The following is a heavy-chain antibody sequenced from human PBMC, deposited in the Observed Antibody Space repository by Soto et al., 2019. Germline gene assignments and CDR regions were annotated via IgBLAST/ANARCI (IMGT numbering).Heavy chain of an antibody. CDR1: GGSISSGDYY. D-gene: IGHD3-16*01. CDR3: AGGALGYNWFDR. CDR2: IYSNEYT. V-gene: IGHV4-30-4*01. Sequence: QVQLQASGTGLVKASQTLSITCTVSGGSISSGDYYWSWIRQPPGKGPEWIGYIYSNEYTSYEPSLKSRVTISLDTSKNHFSLNLNSVTAADPAVYYCAGGALGYNWFDRWGQGTLVTVSS. J-gene: IGHJ5*02.